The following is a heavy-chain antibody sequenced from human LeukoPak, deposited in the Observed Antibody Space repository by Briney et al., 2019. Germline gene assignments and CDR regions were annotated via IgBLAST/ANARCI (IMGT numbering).Heavy chain of an antibody. CDR3: ARSFAGVTTVTNNWFDP. J-gene: IGHJ5*02. Sequence: SETLSLTCTVSGGSISSYYWSWIRQPPGKGLEWIGCIYYSGSTNYNPSLKSRVTISVDTSKNQFSLKLSSVTAADTAVYYCARSFAGVTTVTNNWFDPWGQGTLVTVSS. V-gene: IGHV4-59*12. CDR1: GGSISSYY. CDR2: IYYSGST. D-gene: IGHD4-11*01.